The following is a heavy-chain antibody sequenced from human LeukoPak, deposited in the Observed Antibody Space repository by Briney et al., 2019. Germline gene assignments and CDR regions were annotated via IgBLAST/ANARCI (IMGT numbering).Heavy chain of an antibody. CDR3: ARDLEHPASDDY. V-gene: IGHV1-69*04. Sequence: ASVKVSCKASGGTFSSYAISWVRQAPGQGLEWMGRIIPILGIANYAQKFQGRVTITADKSTSTAYMELSSLRSEDTAVYYCARDLEHPASDDYWGQGTLVTVSS. J-gene: IGHJ4*02. CDR1: GGTFSSYA. D-gene: IGHD1/OR15-1a*01. CDR2: IIPILGIA.